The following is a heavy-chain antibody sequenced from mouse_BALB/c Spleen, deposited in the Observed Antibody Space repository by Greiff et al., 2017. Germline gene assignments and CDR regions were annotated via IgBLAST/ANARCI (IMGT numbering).Heavy chain of an antibody. J-gene: IGHJ1*01. CDR3: ARDDYRYDVWYFDV. Sequence: VQLVESGPGLVAPSQSLSITCTVSGFSLTSYGVHWVRQPPGKGLEWLGVIWAGGSTNYNSALMSRLSISKDNSKSQVFLKMNSLQTDDTAMYYCARDDYRYDVWYFDVWGAGTTVTVSS. CDR1: GFSLTSYG. V-gene: IGHV2-9*02. CDR2: IWAGGST. D-gene: IGHD2-14*01.